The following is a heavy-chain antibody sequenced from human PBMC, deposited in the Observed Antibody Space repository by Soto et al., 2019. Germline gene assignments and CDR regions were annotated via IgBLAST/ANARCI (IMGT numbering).Heavy chain of an antibody. CDR3: ARCQKAQLDAFDY. CDR1: GYTLTELS. Sequence: ASVKVSCKVSGYTLTELSMHLVRQAPGKGLEWMGGFDPEDGETIYAQKFQGRVTMTRDTSTSTVYMELSSLRSEDTAVYYCARCQKAQLDAFDYWGQGTLVTVS. CDR2: FDPEDGET. J-gene: IGHJ4*02. D-gene: IGHD2-2*01. V-gene: IGHV1-24*01.